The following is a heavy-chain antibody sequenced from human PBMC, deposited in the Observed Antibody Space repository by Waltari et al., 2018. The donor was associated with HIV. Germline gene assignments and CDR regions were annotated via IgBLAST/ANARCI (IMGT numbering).Heavy chain of an antibody. CDR3: AKEILELPNHYYGLDV. CDR2: LHSDGTT. V-gene: IGHV3-53*01. CDR1: GFTVNNTY. J-gene: IGHJ6*02. Sequence: ELQLAESGGDMVQPRGSLRLSCVASGFTVNNTYMNWVRQAPGKGLGWVAILHSDGTTSYAESVRGRFTISRDTPKNTLYLHMTTLGVEDTAVYFCAKEILELPNHYYGLDVWGQGTTVIVSS. D-gene: IGHD2-15*01.